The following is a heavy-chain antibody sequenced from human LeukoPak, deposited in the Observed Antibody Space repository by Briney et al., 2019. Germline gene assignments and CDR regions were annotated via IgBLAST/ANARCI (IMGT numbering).Heavy chain of an antibody. D-gene: IGHD6-13*01. CDR3: ARAAYSSTWYSRYFDL. J-gene: IGHJ2*01. V-gene: IGHV3-13*01. CDR1: GFTFRSYD. Sequence: GGSLRLSCAASGFTFRSYDMHWVRQATGKCLEWVSGIGTAGEIYYPGSVKGRFTISRENAKNSLYLQMNSLRAGDTAVYYCARAAYSSTWYSRYFDLWGRGTLVTVSS. CDR2: IGTAGEI.